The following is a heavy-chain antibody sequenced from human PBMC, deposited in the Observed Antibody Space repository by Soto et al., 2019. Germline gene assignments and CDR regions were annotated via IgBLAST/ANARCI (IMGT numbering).Heavy chain of an antibody. D-gene: IGHD3-10*01. V-gene: IGHV1-8*01. CDR1: GHTFTSYD. Sequence: ASVKVSCKASGHTFTSYDINWVRQATGQGLEWMGWMNPNSGNTGYAQKFQGRVTMTRNTSISTAYMELSSLGSEDTAVYYCASLRMVRGVVYYYGMDVWGQGTTVTVSS. CDR2: MNPNSGNT. CDR3: ASLRMVRGVVYYYGMDV. J-gene: IGHJ6*02.